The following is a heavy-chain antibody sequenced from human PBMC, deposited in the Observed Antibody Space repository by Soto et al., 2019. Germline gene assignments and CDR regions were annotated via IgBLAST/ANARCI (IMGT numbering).Heavy chain of an antibody. CDR1: QISFSSYW. V-gene: IGHV3-7*01. J-gene: IGHJ4*01. D-gene: IGHD2-8*01. Sequence: EAQLVESGGGLVQPGWSLKLSCVVSQISFSSYWMTWVRQAPGKGLECVANINQDGSEKYYEDSVKGRFTISRDNTKNSLYLHMNSLRADDTAVYYCATDLTWPNYWGHGTLVAVSS. CDR3: ATDLTWPNY. CDR2: INQDGSEK.